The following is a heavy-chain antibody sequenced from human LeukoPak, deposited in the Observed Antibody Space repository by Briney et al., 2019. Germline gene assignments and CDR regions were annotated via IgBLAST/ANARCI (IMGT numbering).Heavy chain of an antibody. J-gene: IGHJ4*02. CDR3: ARAPHVGATSDY. CDR2: INPNSGGT. V-gene: IGHV1-2*04. Sequence: ASVKVSCKASGYTFTGYYMHWVRQAPGQGLEWMGWINPNSGGTNYAQKFQGWVTMTRDTSISTAYMELRSLRSDDTAVYYCARAPHVGATSDYWGQGTLVTVSS. D-gene: IGHD1-26*01. CDR1: GYTFTGYY.